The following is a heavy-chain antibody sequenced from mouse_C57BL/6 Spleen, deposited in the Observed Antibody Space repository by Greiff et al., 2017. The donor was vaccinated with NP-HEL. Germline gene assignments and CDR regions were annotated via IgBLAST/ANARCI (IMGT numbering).Heavy chain of an antibody. CDR1: GYSFTSYY. CDR2: IYPGSGNT. J-gene: IGHJ1*03. V-gene: IGHV1-66*01. D-gene: IGHD1-1*01. Sequence: QVQLQQSGPELVKPGASVKISCKASGYSFTSYYIHWVKQRPGQGLEWIGWIYPGSGNTKYNEKFKGKATLTADTSSSTAYMQLSSLTSEDSAVYYWARSPKIDYYGSSYGYFDVWGTGTTVTVSS. CDR3: ARSPKIDYYGSSYGYFDV.